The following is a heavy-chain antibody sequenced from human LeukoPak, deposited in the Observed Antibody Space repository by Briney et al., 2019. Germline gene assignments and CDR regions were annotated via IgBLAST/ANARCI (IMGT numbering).Heavy chain of an antibody. V-gene: IGHV5-51*01. J-gene: IGHJ4*02. CDR2: MYPDDSAT. Sequence: GESLKISCEASGSSFSTYWIAWVRQMPGKGLELMGIMYPDDSATRYSPSFQGQVTISADKSINTAYLQWNSLKASDTAMYYCARLKGGLVKLRECYFDYWGQGTLVTV. CDR3: ARLKGGLVKLRECYFDY. D-gene: IGHD4-17*01. CDR1: GSSFSTYW.